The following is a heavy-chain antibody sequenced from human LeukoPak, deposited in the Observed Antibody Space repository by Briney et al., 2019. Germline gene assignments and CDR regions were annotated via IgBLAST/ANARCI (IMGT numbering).Heavy chain of an antibody. CDR2: INPNSGGT. D-gene: IGHD3-10*01. Sequence: VASVKVSCKASGYTFTGYYMHWVRQAPGQGLEWMGWINPNSGGTNYAQKFQGRVTMTRDTSISTAYMELSSLRSEDTAVYYCARDEGGAYGSGYNYMDVWGKGTTVTISS. V-gene: IGHV1-2*02. CDR3: ARDEGGAYGSGYNYMDV. J-gene: IGHJ6*03. CDR1: GYTFTGYY.